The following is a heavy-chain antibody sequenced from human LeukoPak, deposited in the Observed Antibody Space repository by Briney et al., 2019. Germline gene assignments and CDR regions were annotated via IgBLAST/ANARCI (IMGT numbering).Heavy chain of an antibody. CDR1: GGSISSYY. CDR2: IYTSGST. Sequence: SETLSLTCTVSGGSISSYYWSWIRQPAGKGLEWIGRIYTSGSTNYNPSLKSRVTMSVDTSKNQFSLKLSSVTAADTAVYYCARDRGIIAAAGRYNWFGPWGQGTLVTVSS. J-gene: IGHJ5*02. CDR3: ARDRGIIAAAGRYNWFGP. V-gene: IGHV4-4*07. D-gene: IGHD6-13*01.